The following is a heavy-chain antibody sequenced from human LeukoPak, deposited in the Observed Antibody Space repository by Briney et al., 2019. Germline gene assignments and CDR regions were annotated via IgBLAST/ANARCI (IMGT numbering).Heavy chain of an antibody. D-gene: IGHD3-10*01. V-gene: IGHV3-20*04. CDR3: LRAGSGSFNYDAFDI. CDR1: GFTFDDYG. J-gene: IGHJ3*02. Sequence: GGSLRLSCAASGFTFDDYGMSWVRQAPGKGLEWVSGINWNGGSTGYADSVKGRFTISRDNAKNSLYLQMNSLRAEDTAWYYCLRAGSGSFNYDAFDIWGQGTMVTVSS. CDR2: INWNGGST.